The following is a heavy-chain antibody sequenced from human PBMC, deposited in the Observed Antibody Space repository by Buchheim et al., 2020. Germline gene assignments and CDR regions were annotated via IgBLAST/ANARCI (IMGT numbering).Heavy chain of an antibody. CDR3: AKDPTVAATYFDY. D-gene: IGHD6-19*01. Sequence: QVQLVESGGGVVQPGRSLRLSCAASGFTFSSYGMHWVRQAPGKGLEWVAVISYDGSNKYYADSVKGRFTISRDNSKNTLYLQMNSLRAEDTAVYYCAKDPTVAATYFDYWGQGTL. CDR2: ISYDGSNK. CDR1: GFTFSSYG. J-gene: IGHJ4*02. V-gene: IGHV3-30*18.